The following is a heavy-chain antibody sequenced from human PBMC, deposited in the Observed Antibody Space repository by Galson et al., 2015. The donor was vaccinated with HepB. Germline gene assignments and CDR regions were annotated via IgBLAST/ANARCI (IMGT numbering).Heavy chain of an antibody. CDR3: ASTLPGTVPAAIPPNYYYYYMDV. J-gene: IGHJ6*03. CDR2: IIPIFGTA. D-gene: IGHD2-2*02. CDR1: GGTFSSYA. Sequence: SVKVSCKASGGTFSSYAISWVRQAPGQGLEWMGGIIPIFGTANYAQKFQGRVTITADESTSTAYMELSSLRSEDTAVYYCASTLPGTVPAAIPPNYYYYYMDVWGKGTTVTVSS. V-gene: IGHV1-69*13.